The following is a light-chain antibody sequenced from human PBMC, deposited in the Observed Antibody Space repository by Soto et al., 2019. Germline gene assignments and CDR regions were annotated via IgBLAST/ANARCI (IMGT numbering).Light chain of an antibody. CDR3: AAWDDSLSGPWV. CDR1: SSDVGGYNY. CDR2: EVS. V-gene: IGLV2-8*01. Sequence: QSVLTQPPSASGSPGQSVTISCTGTSSDVGGYNYVSWYQQHPGKAPKLMIYEVSKRPSGVPDRFSGSKSGTSAALALSGLRSEDEADYYCAAWDDSLSGPWVLGGGTKLTVL. J-gene: IGLJ3*02.